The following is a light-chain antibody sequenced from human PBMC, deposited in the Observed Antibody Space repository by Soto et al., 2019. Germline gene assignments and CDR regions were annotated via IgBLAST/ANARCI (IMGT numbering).Light chain of an antibody. Sequence: DIQMTQSPSTLSASVGDRVSITCRASQSISRQLAWYPQKPGKAPNLLIYQPSNLETGVPSRLTGSGSGTEFNITTSSVQRDDFATYDCLQYQSYWTCGQGTKVEV. CDR1: QSISRQ. J-gene: IGKJ1*01. V-gene: IGKV1-5*03. CDR2: QPS. CDR3: LQYQSYWT.